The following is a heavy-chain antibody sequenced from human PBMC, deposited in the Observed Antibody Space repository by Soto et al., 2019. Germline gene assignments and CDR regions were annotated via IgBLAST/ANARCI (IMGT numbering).Heavy chain of an antibody. CDR3: ARGSGAYVTYYYGMDV. Sequence: EVQLVESGGGLVQPGGSLRLSCAASGFTVSSNYMSWVRQAPGKGLEWVSVIYSGGSTYYADSVKGRFTISRDNSKNTLYLQMNSLRAEDTAVYYCARGSGAYVTYYYGMDVWGQGTTVTVSS. CDR2: IYSGGST. J-gene: IGHJ6*02. D-gene: IGHD5-12*01. V-gene: IGHV3-66*01. CDR1: GFTVSSNY.